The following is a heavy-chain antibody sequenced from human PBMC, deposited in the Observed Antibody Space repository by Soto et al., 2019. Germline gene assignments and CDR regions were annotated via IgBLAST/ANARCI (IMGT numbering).Heavy chain of an antibody. D-gene: IGHD2-2*01. Sequence: EVQLVESGGGLVQPGGSLKLSCAASGFTFSGSAMHWVRQASGKGLEGVGRIRSKANSYATAYAASVKGRFTISRDDSKNTAYLQMNSLKTEDTAVYYCTSRRQLLFDYWGQGTLVTVSS. CDR2: IRSKANSYAT. V-gene: IGHV3-73*02. CDR1: GFTFSGSA. J-gene: IGHJ4*02. CDR3: TSRRQLLFDY.